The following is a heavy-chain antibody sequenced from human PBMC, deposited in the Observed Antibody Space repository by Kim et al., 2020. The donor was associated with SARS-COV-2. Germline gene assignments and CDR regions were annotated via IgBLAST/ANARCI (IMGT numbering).Heavy chain of an antibody. D-gene: IGHD6-13*01. CDR1: GFNFSNFW. CDR2: MKEDGSEI. J-gene: IGHJ5*01. V-gene: IGHV3-7*05. CDR3: ARDATRSSWMDS. Sequence: GGSLRLSCAASGFNFSNFWMTWVRQAPGKGLEWVAGMKEDGSEIHYVGSVRGRFTISRDNANNLLYLQMDRLRAEDTAVYVCARDATRSSWMDSWGQGT.